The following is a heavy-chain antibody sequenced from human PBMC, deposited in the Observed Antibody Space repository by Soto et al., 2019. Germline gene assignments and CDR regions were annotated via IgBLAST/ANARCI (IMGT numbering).Heavy chain of an antibody. CDR3: ARRTIFAAYYYMDV. D-gene: IGHD3-3*01. J-gene: IGHJ6*03. V-gene: IGHV4-34*01. CDR2: INHSGST. Sequence: SETLSLTCAVYGGSFSGYYWSWIRQPPGKGLEWIGEINHSGSTNYNPSLKSRVTISVDTSKNQFSLKLSSVTAADTAVYYCARRTIFAAYYYMDVWGKGTTVTVSS. CDR1: GGSFSGYY.